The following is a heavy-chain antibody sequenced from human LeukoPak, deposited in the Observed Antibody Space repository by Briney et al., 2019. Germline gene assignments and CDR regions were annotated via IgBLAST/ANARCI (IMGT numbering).Heavy chain of an antibody. J-gene: IGHJ5*02. D-gene: IGHD5-18*01. CDR2: INHSGST. V-gene: IGHV4-39*07. Sequence: SETLSLTCTVSGGSTSSSSYYWGWIRQPPGKGLEWIGEINHSGSTNYNPSLKSRVTISVDTSKNQFSLKLSSVTAADTAVYYCARGVPHRRLIQLWFAQASRNWFDPWGQGTLVTVSS. CDR3: ARGVPHRRLIQLWFAQASRNWFDP. CDR1: GGSTSSSSYY.